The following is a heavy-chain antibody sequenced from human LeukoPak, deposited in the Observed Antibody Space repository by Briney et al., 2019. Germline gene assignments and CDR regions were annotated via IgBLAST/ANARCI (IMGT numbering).Heavy chain of an antibody. Sequence: GGSLRLSCAASGFTFSNYAMSWVRQAPGKGLEWVSAISGSGGSTYYADSMKGRFTISRDNSKNTLYLQMNSLRAEDTAVYYCAKDIRVHCSGTNCYTGDFDYWGQGTLVTVSS. CDR1: GFTFSNYA. CDR3: AKDIRVHCSGTNCYTGDFDY. J-gene: IGHJ4*02. CDR2: ISGSGGST. D-gene: IGHD2-2*02. V-gene: IGHV3-23*01.